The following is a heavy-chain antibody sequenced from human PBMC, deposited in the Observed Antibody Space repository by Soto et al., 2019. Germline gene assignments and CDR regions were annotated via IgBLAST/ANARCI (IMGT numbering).Heavy chain of an antibody. J-gene: IGHJ3*02. V-gene: IGHV3-33*01. Sequence: PGGSLRLSCAVSGFPFSFYGFHWVRQSPGKGLEWLGVIVSDGSAIYHADSLEGRFFISRDNSKDILYLQTNSLRVEDTAVYYCARDDAFDNENGFDMWGQGTMVTVSS. CDR3: ARDDAFDNENGFDM. D-gene: IGHD3-3*02. CDR2: IVSDGSAI. CDR1: GFPFSFYG.